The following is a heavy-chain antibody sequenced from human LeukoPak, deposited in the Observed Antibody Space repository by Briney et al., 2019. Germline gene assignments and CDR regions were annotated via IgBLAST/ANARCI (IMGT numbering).Heavy chain of an antibody. D-gene: IGHD3-9*01. V-gene: IGHV5-51*01. CDR3: ARPLLTGYPEIEH. J-gene: IGHJ1*01. Sequence: GESLKISCKVSGYSFTSYWIGWVRQMPGKGLEWVGIIYPGDSDPKYSPSFQGQVTISVDKSITTAYLQWSSLKASDTAIYYCARPLLTGYPEIEHWGQGTLVTVSS. CDR1: GYSFTSYW. CDR2: IYPGDSDP.